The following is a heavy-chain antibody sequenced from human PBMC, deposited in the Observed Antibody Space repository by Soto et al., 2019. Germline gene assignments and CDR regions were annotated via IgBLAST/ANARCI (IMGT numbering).Heavy chain of an antibody. CDR3: ARSQGSSTSLEIYYYYYYGMDV. D-gene: IGHD2-2*01. J-gene: IGHJ6*02. Sequence: QVQLVQSGAEVKKPGSSVKVSCKASGGTFSSYAISWVRQAPGQGLEWMGGIIPISGTANYAQKFQGRVTITADESTSTADMEQSSMRSEDTAVYYCARSQGSSTSLEIYYYYYYGMDVWGQGTTVTVSS. CDR1: GGTFSSYA. CDR2: IIPISGTA. V-gene: IGHV1-69*01.